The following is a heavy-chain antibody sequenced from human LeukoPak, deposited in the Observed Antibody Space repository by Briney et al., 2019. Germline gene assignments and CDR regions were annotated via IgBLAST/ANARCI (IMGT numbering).Heavy chain of an antibody. CDR2: MNPNSGNT. J-gene: IGHJ6*03. CDR1: GYTFTSYD. Sequence: ASVEVSCKASGYTFTSYDINWVRQATGQGLELMGWMNPNSGNTGYAQKFQGRVTITRNTSISTAYMGLSSLRSEDTAVYYCARTSAAGHYYYYYYMDVWGKGTTVTVSS. V-gene: IGHV1-8*03. CDR3: ARTSAAGHYYYYYYMDV. D-gene: IGHD6-13*01.